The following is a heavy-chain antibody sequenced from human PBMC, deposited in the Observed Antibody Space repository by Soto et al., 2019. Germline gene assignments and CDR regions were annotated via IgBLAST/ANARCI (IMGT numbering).Heavy chain of an antibody. D-gene: IGHD3-10*01. V-gene: IGHV1-3*01. CDR1: GYTFSWYI. CDR2: INAGNGDT. CDR3: ARDFSADGANWFDP. J-gene: IGHJ5*02. Sequence: ASVKVSCKTSGYTFSWYIIDWVRQAPGQRLEWLGWINAGNGDTKYSQKFQGRVTITRDTSASTGYMELSSLRSEDTAVYYCARDFSADGANWFDPWGQGSLVTVSS.